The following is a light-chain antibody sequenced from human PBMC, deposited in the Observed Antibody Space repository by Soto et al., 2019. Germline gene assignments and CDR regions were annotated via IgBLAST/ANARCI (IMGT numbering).Light chain of an antibody. J-gene: IGKJ4*01. CDR1: QSISSW. CDR3: QQYNSYLLT. Sequence: DLQMTQSPSTLSASVGDRVTITCRASQSISSWLAWYQQKPGKAPKLLIYDASSLESGVPSRFSGSGSGTEFTLTTSSLQPDDFATYYCQQYNSYLLTFGGGTKVEIK. V-gene: IGKV1-5*01. CDR2: DAS.